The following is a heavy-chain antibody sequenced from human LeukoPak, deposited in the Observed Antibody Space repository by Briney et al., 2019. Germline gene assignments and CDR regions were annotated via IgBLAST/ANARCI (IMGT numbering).Heavy chain of an antibody. CDR2: IKSKTDGGTT. D-gene: IGHD3-10*01. J-gene: IGHJ3*02. CDR3: TTASLFGDPDAFDI. CDR1: GFTFSNAW. V-gene: IGHV3-15*01. Sequence: GGSLRLSCAASGFTFSNAWMSWVRQAPGKGLEWVGRIKSKTDGGTTDYAAPVKGRFTISRDDSKNTLYLQMNSLKTEDTAVYYCTTASLFGDPDAFDIWGQGTMVTVSS.